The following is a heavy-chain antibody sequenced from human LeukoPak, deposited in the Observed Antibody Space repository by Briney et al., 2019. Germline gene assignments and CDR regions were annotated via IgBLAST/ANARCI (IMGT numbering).Heavy chain of an antibody. D-gene: IGHD1-26*01. V-gene: IGHV4-59*01. CDR2: IYYSGST. CDR3: ARALRYGSYGPRDAFDI. CDR1: GGSISSYY. Sequence: SETLSLTCTVSGGSISSYYWSWIRQPPGKGLEWIGYIYYSGSTNYNPSLKSRVTISVDTSKNQFSLKLSSVTAADTAVYYCARALRYGSYGPRDAFDIWGQGTMVTVSS. J-gene: IGHJ3*02.